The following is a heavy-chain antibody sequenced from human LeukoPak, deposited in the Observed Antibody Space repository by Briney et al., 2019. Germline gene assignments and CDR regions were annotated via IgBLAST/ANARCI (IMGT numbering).Heavy chain of an antibody. CDR3: VRDPYDKGY. CDR2: INSDGSGT. CDR1: GFTFSSYW. D-gene: IGHD3-22*01. J-gene: IGHJ4*02. V-gene: IGHV3-74*01. Sequence: PGGSLRLSCAASGFTFSSYWMYWVRQAPGKGLVWVSRINSDGSGTRYADSVKGRFTISRDNAKNTVYLQMNSLRAEDTAVYYCVRDPYDKGYWGQGTLVTVSS.